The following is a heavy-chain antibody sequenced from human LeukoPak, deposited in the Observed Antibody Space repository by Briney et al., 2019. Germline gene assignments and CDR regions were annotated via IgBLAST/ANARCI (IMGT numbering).Heavy chain of an antibody. CDR2: INPKSGGT. J-gene: IGHJ3*02. CDR3: ARDRNWNDVEAFDI. D-gene: IGHD1-20*01. V-gene: IGHV1-2*02. Sequence: ASVKVSCKASGYSFTGYYMNWVRQAPGQGLEWMGWINPKSGGTNYAQKFQGRVTITRDTSISTAYMELSRLRSDDTAVYYCARDRNWNDVEAFDIWGQGTMVTVSS. CDR1: GYSFTGYY.